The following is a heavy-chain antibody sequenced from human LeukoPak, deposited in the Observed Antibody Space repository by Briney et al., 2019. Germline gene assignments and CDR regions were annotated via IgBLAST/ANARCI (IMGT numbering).Heavy chain of an antibody. CDR3: ARALGTPDY. J-gene: IGHJ4*02. CDR1: GYTFTGYY. D-gene: IGHD7-27*01. V-gene: IGHV1-2*02. Sequence: ASVTVSCKASGYTFTGYYIHWVRQAPGQGLEWMGWINPNSDGTNYAQKFQGRVTMTRDTSISTAYMELSRLRSDDTAVYYCARALGTPDYWGQGTLVTVSS. CDR2: INPNSDGT.